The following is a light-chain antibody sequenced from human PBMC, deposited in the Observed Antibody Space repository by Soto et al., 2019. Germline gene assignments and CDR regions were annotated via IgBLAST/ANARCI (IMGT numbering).Light chain of an antibody. J-gene: IGKJ2*01. Sequence: EIVMTQSPAILSVSPGERATLSCRASQSVSSNLAWYQQKPGQAPRLLIYGASTRATGIPARFSGSGSGTEFTLTISSLQSEDFAVYYCQRYGSSPPHTFGQGTKLEIK. V-gene: IGKV3-15*01. CDR1: QSVSSN. CDR2: GAS. CDR3: QRYGSSPPHT.